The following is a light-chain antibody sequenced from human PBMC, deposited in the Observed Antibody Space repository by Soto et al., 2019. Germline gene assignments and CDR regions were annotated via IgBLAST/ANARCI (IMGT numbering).Light chain of an antibody. V-gene: IGKV3-20*01. CDR2: GAS. J-gene: IGKJ1*01. CDR3: QQYSSSRT. Sequence: EIVLTQSPGTLSLSPGERATLXXRASQSVSSSYLAWYQQKPGQAPXLLIYGASSRATGIPDRFSGSGSGTDFTLTITRLEPEDFAMYYCQQYSSSRTFGQGTKVDIK. CDR1: QSVSSSY.